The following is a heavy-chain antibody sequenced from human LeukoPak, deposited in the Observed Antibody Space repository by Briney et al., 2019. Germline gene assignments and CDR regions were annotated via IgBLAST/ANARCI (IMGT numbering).Heavy chain of an antibody. D-gene: IGHD6-19*01. CDR1: GYTLTELS. Sequence: ASVKVSFKVSGYTLTELSMHWVRQAPGQGLEWMGGFDPEDGETIYAQKFQGRVTMTEDTSTDTAYMELSSLRSEDTAVCYCATGGQKLYSGGWYGHTVSSWGEGTLVTASS. J-gene: IGHJ5*02. CDR2: FDPEDGET. CDR3: ATGGQKLYSGGWYGHTVSS. V-gene: IGHV1-24*01.